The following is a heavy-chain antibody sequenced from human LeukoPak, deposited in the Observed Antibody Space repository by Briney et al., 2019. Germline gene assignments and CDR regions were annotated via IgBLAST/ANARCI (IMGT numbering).Heavy chain of an antibody. V-gene: IGHV1-2*02. CDR3: ARDYSSGWYGKVDY. CDR2: INPNSGGT. J-gene: IGHJ4*02. D-gene: IGHD6-19*01. CDR1: GYTFTGYY. Sequence: ASVKVSCKASGYTFTGYYMHWVRQAPEQGLEWMGWINPNSGGTNYAQKFQGRVTMTRDTSISTAHMELSRLRSDDTAVYYCARDYSSGWYGKVDYWGQGTLVTVSS.